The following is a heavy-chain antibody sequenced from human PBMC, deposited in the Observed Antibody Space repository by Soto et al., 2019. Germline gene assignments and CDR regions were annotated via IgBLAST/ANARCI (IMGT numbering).Heavy chain of an antibody. CDR2: ISWDGADT. CDR1: GFPFDEYS. Sequence: PGGSLRLSCAASGFPFDEYSMNWVRLVPGKGLEWVSLISWDGADTYYADSVKGRFTISRDNSKNSLYLHMNSLTTEDTALYSCVRDGESLLPYDSWGQGTLVTVSS. J-gene: IGHJ4*02. CDR3: VRDGESLLPYDS. V-gene: IGHV3-43*01. D-gene: IGHD3-10*01.